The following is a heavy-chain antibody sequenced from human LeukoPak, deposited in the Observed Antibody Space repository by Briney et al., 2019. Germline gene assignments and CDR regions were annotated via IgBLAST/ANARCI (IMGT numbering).Heavy chain of an antibody. J-gene: IGHJ5*02. Sequence: GGSLRLSCAASGFTFDDYGMTWVRQAPGKGLEWVSGISLNGGSTGYADSVKGRFTISRDNAKNSLYLQMNSLRAEDTAVYYCARVRSTAMVTGAWFDPWGQGTLVTVSS. D-gene: IGHD5-18*01. CDR2: ISLNGGST. CDR3: ARVRSTAMVTGAWFDP. CDR1: GFTFDDYG. V-gene: IGHV3-20*04.